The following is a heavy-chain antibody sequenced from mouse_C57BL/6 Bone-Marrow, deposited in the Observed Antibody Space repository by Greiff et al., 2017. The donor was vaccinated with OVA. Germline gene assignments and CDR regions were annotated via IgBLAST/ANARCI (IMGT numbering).Heavy chain of an antibody. V-gene: IGHV1-85*01. Sequence: QVQLQQSGPELVKPGASVKLSCKASGYTFTSYDINWVKQRPGPGLEWIGWIYPRDGSTTYNEKFKGKATLTVDNSSSTSYMELHSPTSEDAAVYFCARGITGYYAMDYWGQGTSVTVSS. J-gene: IGHJ4*01. CDR2: IYPRDGST. CDR1: GYTFTSYD. D-gene: IGHD3-1*01. CDR3: ARGITGYYAMDY.